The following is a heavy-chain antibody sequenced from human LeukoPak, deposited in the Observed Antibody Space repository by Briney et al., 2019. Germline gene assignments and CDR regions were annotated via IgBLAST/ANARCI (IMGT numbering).Heavy chain of an antibody. J-gene: IGHJ4*02. Sequence: ASVKVPCKASGYTFTSYAMNWVRQAPGQGLEWMGWINTNTGNPTYAQGFTGRFVFSLDTSVSTAYLQISSLKAEDTAVYYCARVRVFGYYDSSGYSLFDYWGQGTLVTVSS. CDR1: GYTFTSYA. CDR2: INTNTGNP. D-gene: IGHD3-22*01. V-gene: IGHV7-4-1*02. CDR3: ARVRVFGYYDSSGYSLFDY.